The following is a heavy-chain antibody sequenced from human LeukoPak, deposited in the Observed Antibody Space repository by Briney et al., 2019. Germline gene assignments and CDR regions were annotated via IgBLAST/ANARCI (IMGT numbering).Heavy chain of an antibody. J-gene: IGHJ3*02. V-gene: IGHV3-48*02. CDR2: ISSSSSTI. D-gene: IGHD3-10*01. Sequence: QPGGSLRLSCAASGFTFSSYSMNWVRQAPGKGLEWVSYISSSSSTIYYADSVKGRFTISRDNAKNSLYLQMNSLRDEDTAVYYCARDAHYLYYYGSGSYSHAFDIWGQGTMVTVSS. CDR1: GFTFSSYS. CDR3: ARDAHYLYYYGSGSYSHAFDI.